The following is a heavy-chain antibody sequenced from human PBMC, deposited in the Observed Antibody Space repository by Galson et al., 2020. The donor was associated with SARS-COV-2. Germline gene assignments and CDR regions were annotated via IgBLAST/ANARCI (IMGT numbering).Heavy chain of an antibody. CDR2: ISSSGSTI. D-gene: IGHD3-10*01. Sequence: NSGGSLRLSCAASGFTFSDYYMSWIRQAPGKGLEWVSYISSSGSTIYYADSVKGRFTISRDNAKNSLYLQMNSLRAEDTAVYYCARDRVGFGHGLYYYYYYMDVWGKGTTVTVSS. J-gene: IGHJ6*03. CDR1: GFTFSDYY. CDR3: ARDRVGFGHGLYYYYYYMDV. V-gene: IGHV3-11*01.